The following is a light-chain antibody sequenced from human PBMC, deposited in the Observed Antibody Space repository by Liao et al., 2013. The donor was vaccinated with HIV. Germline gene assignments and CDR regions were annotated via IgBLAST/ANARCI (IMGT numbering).Light chain of an antibody. CDR2: QDN. Sequence: SYELTQSPSVSVSPGQTASITCSGDKLGHKYASWYQQKPGQSPVLVIYQDNKRPSGIPERFSGSNSGNTATLTISGTQALDEADYYCQAWDSSSVVFGGGTKLTVL. CDR1: KLGHKY. J-gene: IGLJ2*01. CDR3: QAWDSSSVV. V-gene: IGLV3-1*01.